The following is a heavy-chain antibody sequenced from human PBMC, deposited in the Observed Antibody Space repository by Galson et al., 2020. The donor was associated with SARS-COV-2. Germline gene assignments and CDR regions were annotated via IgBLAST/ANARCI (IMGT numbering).Heavy chain of an antibody. Sequence: GGSLRLSCAASGFSFSTYSMNWVRQAPGKGLEWVSSISRNSAYIFYADSLKGRFTISRDDAKNSLYLQMNSLRAEDTAVYFCARVSDTSGYYISFDCWVHGTRVTGSS. D-gene: IGHD3-3*01. CDR3: ARVSDTSGYYISFDC. CDR1: GFSFSTYS. J-gene: IGHJ4*03. CDR2: ISRNSAYI. V-gene: IGHV3-21*01.